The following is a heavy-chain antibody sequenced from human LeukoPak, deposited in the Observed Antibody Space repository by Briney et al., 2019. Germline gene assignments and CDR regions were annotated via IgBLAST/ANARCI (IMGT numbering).Heavy chain of an antibody. CDR1: GYTFSDYY. CDR2: INPKSGGT. V-gene: IGHV1-2*05. Sequence: GASVKVSCKASGYTFSDYYMHWVRQAPGQGLEWMGRINPKSGGTSYAQKFQGRVTMTRDTSISTTYMELSRLTSDDTVVYYCARERIAAAGSIDVFDIWGQGTMVTVSS. D-gene: IGHD6-13*01. J-gene: IGHJ3*02. CDR3: ARERIAAAGSIDVFDI.